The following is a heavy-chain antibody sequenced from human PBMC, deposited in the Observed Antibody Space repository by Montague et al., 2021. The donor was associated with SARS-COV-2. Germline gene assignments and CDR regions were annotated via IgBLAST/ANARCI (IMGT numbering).Heavy chain of an antibody. D-gene: IGHD3-10*01. V-gene: IGHV4-61*02. CDR3: ARVRGAALYFGEVGYYGMDA. J-gene: IGHJ6*02. CDR2: VYSSGNT. Sequence: TLSLTCTVSGGSVTSGHYYWSWIRQPAGKGLEWIGRVYSSGNTYHNPSLRSRVSISVDMSKNQISLKLSSVTAADTAVYYCARVRGAALYFGEVGYYGMDAWGQGTTVTVSS. CDR1: GGSVTSGHYY.